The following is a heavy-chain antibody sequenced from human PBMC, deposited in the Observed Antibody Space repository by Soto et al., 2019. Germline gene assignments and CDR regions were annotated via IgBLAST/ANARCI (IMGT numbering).Heavy chain of an antibody. CDR3: ARTPKTSYDTKTYYYYYGMDV. CDR1: GGSISSSNW. Sequence: SETLSLTCAVSGGSISSSNWWSWVRQPPGKGLEWIGEIYHSGSTNYNPSLKSRVTISLDKSKNRFPLKLGSVTAADTAVYYWARTPKTSYDTKTYYYYYGMDVWGQGTTVTVSS. CDR2: IYHSGST. V-gene: IGHV4-4*02. D-gene: IGHD2-2*01. J-gene: IGHJ6*02.